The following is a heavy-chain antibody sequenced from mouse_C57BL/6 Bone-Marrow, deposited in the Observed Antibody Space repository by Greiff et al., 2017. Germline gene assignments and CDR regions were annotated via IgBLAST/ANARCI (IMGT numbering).Heavy chain of an antibody. CDR3: ARGYGSSYWYFDV. V-gene: IGHV14-2*01. Sequence: VQLQQSGAELVKPGASVKLSCTASGFNIKDYYMHWVKQRTEQGLEWIGRIDPEDGETKYAPKFQGKATITADPSSNTAYLQLSSLTCEDTAVYYCARGYGSSYWYFDVWGTGTTVTVSS. CDR2: IDPEDGET. J-gene: IGHJ1*03. CDR1: GFNIKDYY. D-gene: IGHD1-1*01.